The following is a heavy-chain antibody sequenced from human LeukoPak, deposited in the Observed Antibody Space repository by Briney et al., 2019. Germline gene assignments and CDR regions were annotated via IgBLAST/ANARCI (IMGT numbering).Heavy chain of an antibody. Sequence: GGSLRLSCAASGFTFSSYAMSWVRQAPGKGLEWVAAINGSGGGTYYADSVKGRFTISRDNSKNTLYLQMDAVRAEDTAVYHCAQDMGNYDFWSGYPPFDYWLQGTMVSVSS. J-gene: IGHJ4*02. CDR1: GFTFSSYA. CDR2: INGSGGGT. D-gene: IGHD3-3*01. CDR3: AQDMGNYDFWSGYPPFDY. V-gene: IGHV3-23*01.